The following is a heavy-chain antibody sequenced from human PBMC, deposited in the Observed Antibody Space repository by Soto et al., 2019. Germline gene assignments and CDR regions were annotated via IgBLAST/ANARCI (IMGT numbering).Heavy chain of an antibody. Sequence: QVQLQESGPGLVKPSETLSLTCTVSGGSISSYYWSWLRQPPGKGLEWIGYIYYSGSTNYNPSLKSRVTISVETSKNQFSLKLSSVTAADTAVYYCAGDITGMGNWFDPWGQGTLVTVS. CDR3: AGDITGMGNWFDP. CDR1: GGSISSYY. J-gene: IGHJ5*02. CDR2: IYYSGST. D-gene: IGHD1-20*01. V-gene: IGHV4-59*01.